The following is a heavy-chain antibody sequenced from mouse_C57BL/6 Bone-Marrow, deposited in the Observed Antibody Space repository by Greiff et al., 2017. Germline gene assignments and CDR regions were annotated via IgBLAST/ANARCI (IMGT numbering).Heavy chain of an antibody. CDR1: GFSLTSYG. CDR2: IWGVGST. J-gene: IGHJ3*01. Sequence: QVQLQQSGPGLVAPSQSLSITCTVSGFSLTSYGVDWVRQSPGKGLEWLGVIWGVGSTNYNSALKSRLSISKDNSKSQVFLKMHSLQTDDTAMYYCASATDGYRFAYWGQGTLVTVSA. D-gene: IGHD2-3*01. CDR3: ASATDGYRFAY. V-gene: IGHV2-6*01.